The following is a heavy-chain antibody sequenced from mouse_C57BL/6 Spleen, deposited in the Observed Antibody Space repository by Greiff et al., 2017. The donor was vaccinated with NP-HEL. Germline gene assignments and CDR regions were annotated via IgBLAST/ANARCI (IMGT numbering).Heavy chain of an antibody. D-gene: IGHD2-4*01. J-gene: IGHJ4*01. V-gene: IGHV2-6-1*01. Sequence: VQLQESGPGLVAPSQSLSITCTVSGFSLTSYGVHWVRQPPGKGLEWLVVIWSDGSTTYNSALKSRLSISKDNSKSQVFLKMNSLQTDDTAMYYCARHGIYYDYDGAMDYWGQGTSVTVSS. CDR2: IWSDGST. CDR1: GFSLTSYG. CDR3: ARHGIYYDYDGAMDY.